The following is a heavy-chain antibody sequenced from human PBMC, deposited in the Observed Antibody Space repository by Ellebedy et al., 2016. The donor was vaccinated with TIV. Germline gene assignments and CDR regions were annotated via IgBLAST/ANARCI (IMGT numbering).Heavy chain of an antibody. D-gene: IGHD3-10*01. CDR2: INGDGTDT. J-gene: IGHJ1*01. CDR3: AILGRQFYSDSGCFS. CDR1: GFTFSNYW. Sequence: GGSLRLXCAASGFTFSNYWIHWVRQAPGKGLVWVSRINGDGTDTAYVDSVKGRFTISRDNAKNTLYLQMNSLRAEDTAVYYCAILGRQFYSDSGCFSWGLGTLVTVSS. V-gene: IGHV3-74*01.